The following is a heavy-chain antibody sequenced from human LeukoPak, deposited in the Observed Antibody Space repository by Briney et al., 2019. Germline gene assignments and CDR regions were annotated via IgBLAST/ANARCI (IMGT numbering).Heavy chain of an antibody. D-gene: IGHD3-3*02. CDR1: GFIFSSDA. V-gene: IGHV3-53*01. J-gene: IGHJ6*02. CDR3: ARGPISYYYGMDV. CDR2: IYSGGST. Sequence: PGGSLRLSCIASGFIFSSDALSWVRQAPGKGLEWVSVIYSGGSTYYADSVKGRFTISRDNSKNTLYLQMNSLRAEDTAVYYCARGPISYYYGMDVWGQGTTVTVSS.